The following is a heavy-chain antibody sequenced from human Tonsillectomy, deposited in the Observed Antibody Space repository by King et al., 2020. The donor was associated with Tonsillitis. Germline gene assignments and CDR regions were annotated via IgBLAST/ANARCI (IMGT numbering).Heavy chain of an antibody. CDR1: GFTFSSYA. J-gene: IGHJ6*03. Sequence: VQLVESGGGLVQPGGSLRLSCAASGFTFSSYAMSWVRQAPGKGLEWVSAISGSGGSTYYADSVKGRFTISRDNSKNTLYLQMNSLRAEDTAVYYCAKGLRIAAAGKGVWVPYYYYYMDVWGKGTTVTVSS. D-gene: IGHD6-13*01. CDR3: AKGLRIAAAGKGVWVPYYYYYMDV. CDR2: ISGSGGST. V-gene: IGHV3-23*04.